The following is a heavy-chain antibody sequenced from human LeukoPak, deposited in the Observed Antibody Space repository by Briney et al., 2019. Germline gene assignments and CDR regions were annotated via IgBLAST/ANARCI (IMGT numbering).Heavy chain of an antibody. Sequence: SETLSLTCTVSDYSISSGYYWGWIRQPPGKGLEWIGYIYYSGSTNYNPSLKSRVTISVDTSKNQFSLKLSSVTAADTAMYYCARLQYSSSISSFDYWGQGTLVTVSS. D-gene: IGHD6-13*01. CDR1: DYSISSGYY. V-gene: IGHV4-61*01. J-gene: IGHJ4*02. CDR3: ARLQYSSSISSFDY. CDR2: IYYSGST.